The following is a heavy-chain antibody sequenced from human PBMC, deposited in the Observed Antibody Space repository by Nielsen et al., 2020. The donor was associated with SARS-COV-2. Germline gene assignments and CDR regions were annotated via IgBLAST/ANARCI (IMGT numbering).Heavy chain of an antibody. CDR2: ISYDGSDQ. D-gene: IGHD3-9*01. J-gene: IGHJ4*02. Sequence: GGSLRLSCTASGFSFGDYSMTWVRQAPGKGLGWVALISYDGSDQYYAASVKGRFTISRDNSKNTLYLQVNSLTPEDTAVYYCAKFDRSFDGFYPIDYWGQGTLVTVSS. CDR3: AKFDRSFDGFYPIDY. CDR1: GFSFGDYS. V-gene: IGHV3-30*04.